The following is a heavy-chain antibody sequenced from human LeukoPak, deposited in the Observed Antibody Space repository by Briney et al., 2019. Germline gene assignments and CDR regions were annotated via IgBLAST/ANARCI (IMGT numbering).Heavy chain of an antibody. CDR1: GYTFTSYG. J-gene: IGHJ4*02. Sequence: ASVKVSCKASGYTFTSYGLSWVRQAPGQGLEWMGWISAYNVNTNYAQNLQGRVTMTTDTSTSTAYMELRSPRSDDTAVYYCARGYFWSGYYRPLFDYWGQGTLVTVSS. CDR3: ARGYFWSGYYRPLFDY. D-gene: IGHD3-3*01. V-gene: IGHV1-18*01. CDR2: ISAYNVNT.